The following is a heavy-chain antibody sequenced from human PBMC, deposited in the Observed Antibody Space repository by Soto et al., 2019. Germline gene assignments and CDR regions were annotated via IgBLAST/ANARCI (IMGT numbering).Heavy chain of an antibody. J-gene: IGHJ3*02. V-gene: IGHV3-23*01. CDR2: ISGSGAYT. CDR3: AKVTWGSYRVGLGI. Sequence: EVQLLESGGSLVQPGGSLRLSCAASGFTFSSYAMNWVRQAPGKGLEWVSVISGSGAYTYYADSVKGRFTISRDNTKNTLNLQMSSLRADYTAVYYCAKVTWGSYRVGLGIWGRATVVSVSS. CDR1: GFTFSSYA. D-gene: IGHD3-16*02.